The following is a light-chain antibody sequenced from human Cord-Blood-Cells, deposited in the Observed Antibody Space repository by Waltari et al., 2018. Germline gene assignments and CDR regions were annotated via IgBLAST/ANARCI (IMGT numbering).Light chain of an antibody. J-gene: IGKJ5*01. CDR2: DAS. CDR1: QDISNY. V-gene: IGKV1-33*01. CDR3: QQYDNLPIT. Sequence: DIQITQSPSSLSVSVGHSVTITCQASQDISNYLNWYQQKPGKDPKLLIYDASNLETGVPARFSGSGSGTDFTFTISSLQPEDIATYYCQQYDNLPITFGQGTRLEIK.